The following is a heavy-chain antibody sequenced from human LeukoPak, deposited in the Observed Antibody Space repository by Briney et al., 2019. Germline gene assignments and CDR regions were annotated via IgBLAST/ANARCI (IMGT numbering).Heavy chain of an antibody. CDR1: GFTFSSYG. CDR2: IWYDGSNK. CDR3: ARDGGIAVAVWDAFDI. V-gene: IGHV3-33*01. Sequence: PGGSLRLSCAASGFTFSSYGMHWVRQAPGKGLEWVAVIWYDGSNKYYADSVKGRFTISRDNSKNTLYLQMNSLRAEDTAVYYCARDGGIAVAVWDAFDIWGQGTMVTVSS. D-gene: IGHD6-19*01. J-gene: IGHJ3*02.